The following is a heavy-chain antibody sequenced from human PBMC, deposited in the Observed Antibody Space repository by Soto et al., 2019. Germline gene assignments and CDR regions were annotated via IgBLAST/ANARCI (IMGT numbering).Heavy chain of an antibody. CDR1: GGTFNNYA. Sequence: ASVKVSCKASGGTFNNYALSWVRQAPGQGLEWMGGIIPIFNSANYAQKFQGRVTITADDSTSTAYMELRSLRPDDTAVYYCAREVTVASYSFDFWDQGTLVTVSS. CDR3: AREVTVASYSFDF. V-gene: IGHV1-69*13. J-gene: IGHJ4*02. CDR2: IIPIFNSA. D-gene: IGHD5-12*01.